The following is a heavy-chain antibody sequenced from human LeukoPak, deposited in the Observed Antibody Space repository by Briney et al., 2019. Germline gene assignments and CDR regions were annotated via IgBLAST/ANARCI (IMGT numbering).Heavy chain of an antibody. V-gene: IGHV4-4*07. CDR3: ARERGYSGSRRPGPYFDL. J-gene: IGHJ2*01. CDR2: IYTSGST. CDR1: GGSISSYY. D-gene: IGHD5-12*01. Sequence: PSETLSLTCTVSGGSISSYYWSWIRQPAGKGLEWIGRIYTSGSTNYNPSLKSRVTMSVDTSKNQFSLKLSSVTAADTAVYYCARERGYSGSRRPGPYFDLWGRGTLVTVSS.